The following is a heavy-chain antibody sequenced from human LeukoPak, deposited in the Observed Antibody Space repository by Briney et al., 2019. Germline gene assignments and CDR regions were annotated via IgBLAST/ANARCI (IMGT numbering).Heavy chain of an antibody. Sequence: GGSLRLSCAASGFTVSSNYMSWVRQAPGKGLEWVSIIYSGGSTYYADSVKGRFTISRDISKNTLYLQMSSLRAEDTAVYYCAKFGGGVVPAALDYWGQGTLVTVSS. J-gene: IGHJ4*02. CDR3: AKFGGGVVPAALDY. D-gene: IGHD2-2*01. CDR2: IYSGGST. V-gene: IGHV3-53*01. CDR1: GFTVSSNY.